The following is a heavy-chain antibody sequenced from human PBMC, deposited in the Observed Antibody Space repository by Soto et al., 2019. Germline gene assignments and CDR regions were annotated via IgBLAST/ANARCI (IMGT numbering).Heavy chain of an antibody. CDR2: IGTAGDT. J-gene: IGHJ6*02. D-gene: IGHD5-18*01. Sequence: GSLLLSGAASGFTFSSYDMHWVRQATGKGLEWVSAIGTAGDTYYPGSVKGRFTISRENAKNSLYLQMNSLRAGDTAVYYCARGIRGGYSYGYYYYYGMDVWGQGTTVTVSS. CDR3: ARGIRGGYSYGYYYYYGMDV. CDR1: GFTFSSYD. V-gene: IGHV3-13*01.